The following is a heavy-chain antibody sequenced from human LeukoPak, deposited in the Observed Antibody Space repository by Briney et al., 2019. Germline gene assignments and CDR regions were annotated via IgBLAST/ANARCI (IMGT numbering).Heavy chain of an antibody. V-gene: IGHV4-59*12. D-gene: IGHD3-22*01. CDR3: ARTDYYDSSGYYSL. CDR1: GGSISNYY. J-gene: IGHJ4*02. CDR2: IYYSGST. Sequence: PSETLSLTCSVSGGSISNYYWTWIRQPPGKGLEWIGYIYYSGSTYYNPSLKSRVTISVDTSKNQFSLKLSSLTAADTAVYYCARTDYYDSSGYYSLWGQGTLVTVSS.